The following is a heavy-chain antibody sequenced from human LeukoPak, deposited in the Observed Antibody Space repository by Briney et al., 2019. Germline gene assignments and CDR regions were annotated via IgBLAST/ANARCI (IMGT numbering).Heavy chain of an antibody. CDR1: GFTFSNAW. CDR3: TTDPAYYYGSGSYYLTPLPFDY. V-gene: IGHV3-15*01. Sequence: GGSLRLSCAASGFTFSNAWMSWVRQAPGKGLEWVGRIKSKTDGGTTDYAAPVKGRFTISRDDSKNTLYLQMNSLKTEDTAVYYCTTDPAYYYGSGSYYLTPLPFDYWGQGTLVTVSS. J-gene: IGHJ4*02. D-gene: IGHD3-10*01. CDR2: IKSKTDGGTT.